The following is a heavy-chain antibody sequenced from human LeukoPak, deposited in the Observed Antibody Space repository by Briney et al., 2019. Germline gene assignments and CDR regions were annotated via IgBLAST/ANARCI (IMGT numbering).Heavy chain of an antibody. D-gene: IGHD3-16*02. Sequence: GASVKVSCKASGYTFTRYALNWVRQAPGQGLEWMGWINTNTGDPTYARGFTGRFVFSLDTSVSTAYLQISSLKAEDTAVYYCARETSDDYVWGSYRRDAFDIWGQGTMVTVSS. CDR1: GYTFTRYA. J-gene: IGHJ3*02. CDR3: ARETSDDYVWGSYRRDAFDI. CDR2: INTNTGDP. V-gene: IGHV7-4-1*02.